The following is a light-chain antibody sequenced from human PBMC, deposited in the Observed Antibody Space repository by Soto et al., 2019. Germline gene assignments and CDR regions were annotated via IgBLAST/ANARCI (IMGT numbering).Light chain of an antibody. J-gene: IGKJ1*01. CDR3: QQYNNWPPWT. Sequence: VITQAPATRSVSPGERATLSCRASQSVSSNLAWYQQRPGQAPTLLNYGASTRATGIPARFSGSGSGTEFTLTISILQSEDFAVYFCQQYNNWPPWTFGQGTKVDIK. CDR1: QSVSSN. V-gene: IGKV3-15*01. CDR2: GAS.